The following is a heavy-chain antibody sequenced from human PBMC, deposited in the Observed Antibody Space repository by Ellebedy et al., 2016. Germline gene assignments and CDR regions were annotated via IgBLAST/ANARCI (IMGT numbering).Heavy chain of an antibody. J-gene: IGHJ4*02. CDR2: ISSAGSP. V-gene: IGHV3-23*01. D-gene: IGHD6-19*01. Sequence: GGSLRLSCAASGFTFSGFAMSWVRQAPGKGLEWVSTISSAGSPNYADSVRGRFTISRDSSKDTLYLEMDSLRADDTAIYYCAKCRHSTGCLLDSWGQGTLVTVS. CDR1: GFTFSGFA. CDR3: AKCRHSTGCLLDS.